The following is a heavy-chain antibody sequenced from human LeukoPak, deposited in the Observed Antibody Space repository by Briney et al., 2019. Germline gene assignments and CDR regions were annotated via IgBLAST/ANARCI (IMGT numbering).Heavy chain of an antibody. CDR3: ARDRYYYDSSGYPSNDAFDI. J-gene: IGHJ3*02. CDR1: GYTFTGYY. V-gene: IGHV1-2*02. CDR2: INPNSGGT. D-gene: IGHD3-22*01. Sequence: ASVKVSCKASGYTFTGYYMHWVRQAPGQGLEWMGWINPNSGGTNYAQKFQGRVTMTRDTSISTAYMELSRLRSDDTAVYYCARDRYYYDSSGYPSNDAFDIWGQGTMVTVSS.